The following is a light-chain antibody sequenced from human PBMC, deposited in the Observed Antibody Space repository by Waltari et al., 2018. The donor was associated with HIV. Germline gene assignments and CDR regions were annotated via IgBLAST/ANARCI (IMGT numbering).Light chain of an antibody. Sequence: QSVLTQPPSASGTPGQRVTISCSGSSSNIGRNYVYWYQQLPGTAPKHLVNRNNQRPSGVPDRVSGSKSGTSASMAISGLRSEDEADYYCATWNDSLSGYVFGTGTKVTV. CDR1: SSNIGRNY. CDR2: RNN. V-gene: IGLV1-47*01. J-gene: IGLJ1*01. CDR3: ATWNDSLSGYV.